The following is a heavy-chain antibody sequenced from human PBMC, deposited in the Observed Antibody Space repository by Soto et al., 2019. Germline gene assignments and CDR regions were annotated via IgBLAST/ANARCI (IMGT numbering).Heavy chain of an antibody. CDR1: GFTFSTSA. Sequence: SVKVSCKASGFTFSTSAVQWVLHARGQRPEWMGWIVGGSGNTNYAQNTQERVIITRDMYKSTVYMEMRSLRSDDTAVYFCAARRSGLYAMDVWGQGATVTVSS. V-gene: IGHV1-58*01. CDR2: IVGGSGNT. CDR3: AARRSGLYAMDV. D-gene: IGHD1-26*01. J-gene: IGHJ6*02.